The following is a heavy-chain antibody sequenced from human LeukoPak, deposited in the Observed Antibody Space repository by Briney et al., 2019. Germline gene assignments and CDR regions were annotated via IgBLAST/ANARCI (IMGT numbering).Heavy chain of an antibody. CDR2: IIPILGIA. J-gene: IGHJ4*02. D-gene: IGHD3-9*01. CDR3: ARGGDILTGGNYDY. V-gene: IGHV1-69*04. Sequence: SVKVSCKASGGTFSSYAISWVRQAPGQGLEWMGRIIPILGIANYAQEFQGRVTITADKSTSTAYMELSSLRSEDTAVYYCARGGDILTGGNYDYWGQGTLVTVSS. CDR1: GGTFSSYA.